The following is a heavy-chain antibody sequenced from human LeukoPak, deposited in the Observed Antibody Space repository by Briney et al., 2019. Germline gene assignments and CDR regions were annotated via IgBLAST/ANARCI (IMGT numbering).Heavy chain of an antibody. CDR1: GGSFSCYY. J-gene: IGHJ4*02. D-gene: IGHD6-19*01. CDR2: INHSGST. Sequence: PSETLSLTCAVYGGSFSCYYWSWIRQPPGKGLEWIGEINHSGSTNYNPSLKSRVTISVDTSKNQFSLKLSSVTAADTAVYYCARNVASAQWLVPYYFDYWGQGTLVTVSS. V-gene: IGHV4-34*01. CDR3: ARNVASAQWLVPYYFDY.